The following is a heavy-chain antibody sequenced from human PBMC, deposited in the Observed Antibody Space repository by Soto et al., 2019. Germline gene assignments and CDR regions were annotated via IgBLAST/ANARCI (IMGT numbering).Heavy chain of an antibody. CDR2: ISAYNGNT. Sequence: QVQLVQSGAEVKKPGASVKVSCRPSVYTFPSYGITWGGRPPGKGINGRGWISAYNGNTNNAQKLQGRVTMTTDTSTSTAYMELRSLRSDDTAVYYCARGGKNRITGAHYDYWGQGTLVTVSS. CDR1: VYTFPSYG. CDR3: ARGGKNRITGAHYDY. J-gene: IGHJ4*02. D-gene: IGHD1-20*01. V-gene: IGHV1-18*01.